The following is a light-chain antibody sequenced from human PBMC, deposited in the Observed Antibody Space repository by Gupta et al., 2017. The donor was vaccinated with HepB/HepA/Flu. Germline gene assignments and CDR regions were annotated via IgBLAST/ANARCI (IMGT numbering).Light chain of an antibody. CDR2: DVS. CDR3: SSDTSSITYV. Sequence: QSALTQPASVSGSPGQSITISCTGTSSDVGGYKYVSWYQQHPGKAPKLMIYDVSNRPAGVAIRFSGSKSGNTASLTISGRQDEDEADYYCSSDTSSITYVFGTGTKVTVL. V-gene: IGLV2-14*03. J-gene: IGLJ1*01. CDR1: SSDVGGYKY.